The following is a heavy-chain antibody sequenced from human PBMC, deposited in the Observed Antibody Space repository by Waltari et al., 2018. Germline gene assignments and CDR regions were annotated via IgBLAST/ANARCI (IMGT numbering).Heavy chain of an antibody. CDR2: IYTSGST. CDR1: GGSISSYY. CDR3: ARDIGVIAAAPPGMDV. Sequence: QVQLQESGPGLVKPSETLSLTCTVSGGSISSYYWSWIRQPAGKGLEWIGRIYTSGSTTYNPPLKSRVTMSVDTSKNQFSLKLSSVTAADTAVYYCARDIGVIAAAPPGMDVWGQGTTVTVSS. D-gene: IGHD6-13*01. V-gene: IGHV4-4*07. J-gene: IGHJ6*02.